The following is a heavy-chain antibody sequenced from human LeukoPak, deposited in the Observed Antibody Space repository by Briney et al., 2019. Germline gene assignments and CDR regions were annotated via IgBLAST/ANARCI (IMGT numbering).Heavy chain of an antibody. Sequence: PSETLSLTCTVSGGSISGYYWSWIRQPPGKGLEWIGYIRYSGTTNYSPSLKSRATISVDTSQNQFSLNLISVTAADTAIYYCARVSSGGYFHTYYFDYWGQGTLVTVSS. CDR1: GGSISGYY. V-gene: IGHV4-59*01. CDR3: ARVSSGGYFHTYYFDY. J-gene: IGHJ4*02. CDR2: IRYSGTT. D-gene: IGHD3-22*01.